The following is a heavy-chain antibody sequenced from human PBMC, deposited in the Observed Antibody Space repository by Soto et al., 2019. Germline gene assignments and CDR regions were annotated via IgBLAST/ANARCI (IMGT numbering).Heavy chain of an antibody. CDR2: ISGSGGST. V-gene: IGHV3-23*01. J-gene: IGHJ4*02. Sequence: PGGSLGLSGASSGFTFSNYAVTRVRQAPGKGLEWVSTISGSGGSTYYADSVKGRFTISRDNSKNTLYLQMNSLRAEDTAVYYCAKDQGSSWYEIDYWGQGT. CDR1: GFTFSNYA. CDR3: AKDQGSSWYEIDY. D-gene: IGHD6-13*01.